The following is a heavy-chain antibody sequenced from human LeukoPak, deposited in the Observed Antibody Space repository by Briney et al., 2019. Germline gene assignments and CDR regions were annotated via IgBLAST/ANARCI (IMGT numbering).Heavy chain of an antibody. CDR1: GYTFTSYG. J-gene: IGHJ4*02. Sequence: GASVKVSCKASGYTFTSYGISWVRQAPGQGLEWMGWISAYNGNTNYAQKLQGRVTMTTDTSTSTAYMELRSLRSDDTAVYYCAGTSTFLLDSSGYWFDYWGQGTLVTVSS. CDR3: AGTSTFLLDSSGYWFDY. CDR2: ISAYNGNT. V-gene: IGHV1-18*01. D-gene: IGHD3-22*01.